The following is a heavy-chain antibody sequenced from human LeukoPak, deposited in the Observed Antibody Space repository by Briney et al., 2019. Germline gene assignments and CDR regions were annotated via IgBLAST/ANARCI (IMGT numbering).Heavy chain of an antibody. J-gene: IGHJ3*01. CDR3: ARSNPNRNALDL. CDR1: GFTLNSYL. CDR2: IKKDGSEE. V-gene: IGHV3-7*01. Sequence: GGSLRLSCAASGFTLNSYLMSWVRQAPGRGLEWVANIKKDGSEESYLDSVKGRFTVSRDNAKNSLFLQRNSLRGEDTAVYYCARSNPNRNALDLWGQGTMVTISS. D-gene: IGHD1-14*01.